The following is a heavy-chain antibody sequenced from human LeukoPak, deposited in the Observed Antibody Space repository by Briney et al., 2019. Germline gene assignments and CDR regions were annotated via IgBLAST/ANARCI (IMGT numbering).Heavy chain of an antibody. CDR1: GYRFTSYW. CDR2: IYAGDSNT. Sequence: GESLKISCKGSGYRFTSYWIGWVRRMPGKGLEWMGLIYAGDSNTRYRPSFQGQVTISVDKSISTAYLQWSSLKASDTAMYYCARLGGDLYCTSTRRFYDYWGQGTLVTASP. V-gene: IGHV5-51*01. J-gene: IGHJ4*02. CDR3: ARLGGDLYCTSTRRFYDY. D-gene: IGHD2-2*01.